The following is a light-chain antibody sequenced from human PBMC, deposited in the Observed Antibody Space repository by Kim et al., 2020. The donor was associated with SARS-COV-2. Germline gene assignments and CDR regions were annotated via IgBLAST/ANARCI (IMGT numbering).Light chain of an antibody. J-gene: IGKJ5*01. CDR3: QQRSNWPPIT. CDR1: QSVSSY. Sequence: SPGDSAPLSCRASQSVSSYLAWYQQKPGQAPRLLIYDASNRATGIPARFSGSGSGTDFTLTISSLEPEDFAVYYCQQRSNWPPITFGQGTRLEIK. V-gene: IGKV3-11*01. CDR2: DAS.